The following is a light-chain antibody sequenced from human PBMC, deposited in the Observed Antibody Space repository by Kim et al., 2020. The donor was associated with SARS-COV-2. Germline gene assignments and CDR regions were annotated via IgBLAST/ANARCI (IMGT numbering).Light chain of an antibody. CDR2: SDD. V-gene: IGLV3-1*01. CDR3: QAWDGDPAV. Sequence: SYELTQPPSLSVSPGQTASITCSGEKLDDKYASWYQQKPGQSPVLVIYSDDQRPSGIPERFSGSNSGNTATLTISGTQTMDEAAYSCQAWDGDPAVFGSGTKVTVL. CDR1: KLDDKY. J-gene: IGLJ1*01.